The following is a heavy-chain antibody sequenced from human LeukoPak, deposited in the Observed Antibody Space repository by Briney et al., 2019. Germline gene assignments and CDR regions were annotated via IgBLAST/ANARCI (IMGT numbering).Heavy chain of an antibody. Sequence: SETLSLTCTVSGYSISSGYYWGWIRQPPGKGLEWIGSIYHSGSTYYNPSLQSRVTISVETSKNQFSLKLSSVTAADTAVYYCARDRFDDSSGYYYHYYYYMDVWGKGTTVTVSS. CDR3: ARDRFDDSSGYYYHYYYYMDV. D-gene: IGHD3-22*01. CDR2: IYHSGST. J-gene: IGHJ6*03. CDR1: GYSISSGYY. V-gene: IGHV4-38-2*02.